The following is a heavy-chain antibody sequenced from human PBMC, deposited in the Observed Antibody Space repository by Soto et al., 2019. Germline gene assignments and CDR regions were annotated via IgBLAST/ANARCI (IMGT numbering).Heavy chain of an antibody. D-gene: IGHD4-17*01. J-gene: IGHJ4*02. CDR1: GYTFTSYG. CDR3: ARLYGDYEIGYFDY. CDR2: ISAYNGNT. V-gene: IGHV1-18*01. Sequence: ASVKVSCKASGYTFTSYGISWVRQAPGQGLEWMGWISAYNGNTNYAQKLQGRVTMTIDTSTSTAYMELRSLRSDDTAVYYCARLYGDYEIGYFDYWGQGTLVTVSS.